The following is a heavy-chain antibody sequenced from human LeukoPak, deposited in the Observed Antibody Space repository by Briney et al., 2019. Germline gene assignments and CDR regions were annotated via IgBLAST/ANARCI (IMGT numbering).Heavy chain of an antibody. Sequence: GGSLRLSCAASGFTFSSYAMHWVRQAPGKGLEYVSAISSNGGSTYYANSVKGRFTISRDNCKNTLYLQMGSLRVEDMAVYYCARGGTYCSGGSCYLVRAFDIWGQGTMVTASS. D-gene: IGHD2-15*01. CDR3: ARGGTYCSGGSCYLVRAFDI. J-gene: IGHJ3*02. V-gene: IGHV3-64*01. CDR1: GFTFSSYA. CDR2: ISSNGGST.